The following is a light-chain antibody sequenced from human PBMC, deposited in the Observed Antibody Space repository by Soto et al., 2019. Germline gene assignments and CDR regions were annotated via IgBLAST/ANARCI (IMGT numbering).Light chain of an antibody. CDR3: CSHTISGAPV. CDR1: NSDVANYDY. J-gene: IGLJ2*01. CDR2: EVT. V-gene: IGLV2-14*01. Sequence: QSALTQPASVSGSPGQSITLSCTGANSDVANYDYVSWYRQYPGLAPTVIISEVTNRPSVISDRFSGSKSANTAYLTISGLQAEDEADYYCCSHTISGAPVFGGGTKVTVL.